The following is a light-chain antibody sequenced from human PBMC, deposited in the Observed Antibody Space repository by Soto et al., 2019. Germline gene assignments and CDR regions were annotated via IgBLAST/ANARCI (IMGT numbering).Light chain of an antibody. V-gene: IGKV1-5*03. CDR3: QQYKSYPWT. CDR1: QSISSW. J-gene: IGKJ1*01. CDR2: KAS. Sequence: DIQMTQSPSTLSASVGDRVTITCRARQSISSWVAWYQQKPGKAPKLLIYKASSLESGVPSRFSGSGSGTEFTLTISSLQPDDFATYYCQQYKSYPWTFGQGTKVELK.